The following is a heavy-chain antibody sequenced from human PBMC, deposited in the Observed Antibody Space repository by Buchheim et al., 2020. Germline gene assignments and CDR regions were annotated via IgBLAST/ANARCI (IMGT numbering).Heavy chain of an antibody. V-gene: IGHV3-21*02. CDR1: GFNFSSYA. J-gene: IGHJ3*02. CDR3: ARDRSYCDSGDAFDI. Sequence: EVRLVESGGGLAKPGGSLRVSCSASGFNFSSYAIHWVRQAPGKGLEWVSSISHSSNYIYYADSVKGRFTISRDNAKNSLYLQMNSLRAEDTAVYYCARDRSYCDSGDAFDIWGQGT. CDR2: ISHSSNYI. D-gene: IGHD3-22*01.